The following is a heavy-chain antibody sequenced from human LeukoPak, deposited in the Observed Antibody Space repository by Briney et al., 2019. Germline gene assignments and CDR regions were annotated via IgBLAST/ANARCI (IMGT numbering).Heavy chain of an antibody. CDR1: GYTFTAYY. V-gene: IGHV1-2*02. CDR2: MVPSSGVS. Sequence: ASVKVSCKASGYTFTAYYVHWVRQAPGQGLEWMGYMVPSSGVSHCSQKFQDRVTMTRDTSTSTAYLELSGLTSDDTAVYYCSTEDKYCTSTTCGDFWGQGTLVTVSS. J-gene: IGHJ4*02. CDR3: STEDKYCTSTTCGDF. D-gene: IGHD2-2*01.